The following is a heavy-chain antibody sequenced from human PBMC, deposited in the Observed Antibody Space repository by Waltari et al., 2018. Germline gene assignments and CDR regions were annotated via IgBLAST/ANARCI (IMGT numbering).Heavy chain of an antibody. D-gene: IGHD3-10*01. V-gene: IGHV1-69*05. CDR3: ARDTAGSGSYSIDAFDI. CDR2: IIPIFGTA. Sequence: QVQLVQSGAEVKKPGSSVKVSCKASGGTFSSYAISWVRQAPGQGLEWMGGIIPIFGTANYAQKFQGRVTITTDESTGTAYMELSSLRSEDTAVYYCARDTAGSGSYSIDAFDIWGQGTMVTVSS. J-gene: IGHJ3*02. CDR1: GGTFSSYA.